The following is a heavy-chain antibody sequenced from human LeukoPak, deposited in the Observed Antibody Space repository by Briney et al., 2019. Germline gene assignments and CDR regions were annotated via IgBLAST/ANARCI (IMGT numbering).Heavy chain of an antibody. V-gene: IGHV4-38-2*02. Sequence: PSETLSLTCTVSGYSISSGYYWGWIRQPPGKGLEWIGSIYHSGSTYYNPSLKSRVTISVDTSKNQFSLKLSSVTAADTAVYYCARDNDFDYWGQGTLVTVSS. CDR1: GYSISSGYY. CDR3: ARDNDFDY. CDR2: IYHSGST. J-gene: IGHJ4*02.